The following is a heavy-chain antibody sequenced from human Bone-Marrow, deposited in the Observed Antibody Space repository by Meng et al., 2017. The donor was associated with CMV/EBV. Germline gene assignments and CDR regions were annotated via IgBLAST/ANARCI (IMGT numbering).Heavy chain of an antibody. CDR1: GFSFSKYW. J-gene: IGHJ4*02. CDR2: TNEDGTIT. CDR3: ARGAQANDYSGGGY. V-gene: IGHV3-74*01. Sequence: LSLTCAASGFSFSKYWMHWVRQVPGKGLVWVSRTNEDGTITNYADSVKGRFTISRDNAKNTMYLQMNSLKVEDTAIYYCARGAQANDYSGGGYWGQGTLVTVSS. D-gene: IGHD4-11*01.